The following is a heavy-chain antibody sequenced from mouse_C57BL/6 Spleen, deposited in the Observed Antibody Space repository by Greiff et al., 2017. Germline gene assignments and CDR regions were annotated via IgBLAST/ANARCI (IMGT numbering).Heavy chain of an antibody. Sequence: EVKLVESGGGLVKPGGSLKLSCAASGFTFSSYAMSWVRQTPEQRLEWVATISDGGSYTYYPDNVKGRFTISRDNAKNNLYLQMSHLKSEDTAMYYCAREVYGSKSLYYNAMDYWGQGTSVTVSS. CDR1: GFTFSSYA. CDR3: AREVYGSKSLYYNAMDY. V-gene: IGHV5-4*01. CDR2: ISDGGSYT. J-gene: IGHJ4*01. D-gene: IGHD1-1*01.